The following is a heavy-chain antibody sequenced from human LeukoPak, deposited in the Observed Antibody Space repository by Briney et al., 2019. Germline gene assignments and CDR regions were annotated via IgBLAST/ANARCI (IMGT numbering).Heavy chain of an antibody. V-gene: IGHV3-23*01. CDR3: AKGIAVAGTWCFDY. Sequence: GGSLRLSCAASGFTFSSYAMSWVRQAPGKGLEWVSAISGSGGSTYYADSVKGRFTISRDNSKNTLYMQMNSLRAEDTAVYYCAKGIAVAGTWCFDYWGQGTLVTVSS. CDR1: GFTFSSYA. D-gene: IGHD6-19*01. J-gene: IGHJ4*02. CDR2: ISGSGGST.